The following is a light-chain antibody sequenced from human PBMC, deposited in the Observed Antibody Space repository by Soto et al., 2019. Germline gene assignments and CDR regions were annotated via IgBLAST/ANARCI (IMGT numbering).Light chain of an antibody. V-gene: IGKV4-1*01. CDR3: QQYYSTPT. Sequence: DIVMTQSPDSLGMSLGERATINCKSSQSVLYSSNNKNYLAWYQQKPGQPPKLLVYWASTRESGVPDRFSGSGSGTDFTLTISSLQAEDVAVYYCQQYYSTPTFGQGTKVDIK. J-gene: IGKJ1*01. CDR1: QSVLYSSNNKNY. CDR2: WAS.